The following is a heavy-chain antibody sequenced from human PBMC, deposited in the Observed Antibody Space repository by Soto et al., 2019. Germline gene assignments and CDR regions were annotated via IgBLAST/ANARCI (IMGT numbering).Heavy chain of an antibody. CDR3: ARAGFYYDLWSGYLQIPRLRFDP. V-gene: IGHV4-34*01. D-gene: IGHD3-3*01. Sequence: PSETLSLTCAVYGGSFSGYYWSWIRQPPGKGLEWIGEINHSGSTNYNPSLKSRVTISVDTSKNQFSLKLSSVTAADTAVYYCARAGFYYDLWSGYLQIPRLRFDPWGQGTLVTVSS. CDR1: GGSFSGYY. CDR2: INHSGST. J-gene: IGHJ5*02.